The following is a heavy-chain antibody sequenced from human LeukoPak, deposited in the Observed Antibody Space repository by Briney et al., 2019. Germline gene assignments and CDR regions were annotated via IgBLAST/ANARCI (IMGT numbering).Heavy chain of an antibody. Sequence: SQTLSLTCAISGDSVSSNTAAWNWIRQSPSRGLEWLGRTYYRSKWYNDYAVSVKSRITINPDTFKNQFSLQLHSVTPEDTAVYYCARYGDDCSGSTCYYYGVDVWGQGTTVTVSS. CDR1: GDSVSSNTAA. CDR2: TYYRSKWYN. D-gene: IGHD2-15*01. CDR3: ARYGDDCSGSTCYYYGVDV. V-gene: IGHV6-1*01. J-gene: IGHJ6*02.